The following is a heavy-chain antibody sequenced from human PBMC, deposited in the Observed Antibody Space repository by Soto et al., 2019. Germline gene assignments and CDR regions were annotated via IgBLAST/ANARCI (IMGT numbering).Heavy chain of an antibody. D-gene: IGHD3-22*01. CDR1: GGPFSSYA. CDR2: IIPIFGTA. CDR3: ARDRGYYDSSGEFDAFDI. V-gene: IGHV1-69*01. J-gene: IGHJ3*02. Sequence: QVQLVQSGAEVKKPGSSVKVSCKASGGPFSSYAISWVRQAPGQGLEWMGGIIPIFGTANYAQKFQGRVTITADESTSTAYMERSSLRSEDTAVYYCARDRGYYDSSGEFDAFDIWGQGTMVTVSS.